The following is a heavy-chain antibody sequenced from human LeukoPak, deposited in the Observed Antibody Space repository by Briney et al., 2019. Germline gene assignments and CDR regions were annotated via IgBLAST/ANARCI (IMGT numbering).Heavy chain of an antibody. CDR1: GFTFSSYA. V-gene: IGHV3-23*01. D-gene: IGHD6-19*01. Sequence: PGGSLRLSCAASGFTFSSYAMSWGPQAPGKGLEWVSAISGSGGSTYYADSVKGRFTISRDNSKNTLYLKMSSLRAEDTAVYYCAKDTGGWSFDYWGPGTLVTVSS. CDR2: ISGSGGST. J-gene: IGHJ4*02. CDR3: AKDTGGWSFDY.